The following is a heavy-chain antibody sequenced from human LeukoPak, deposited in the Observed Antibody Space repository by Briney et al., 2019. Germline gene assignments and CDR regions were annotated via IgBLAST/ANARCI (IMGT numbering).Heavy chain of an antibody. V-gene: IGHV3-20*04. CDR3: ARKPYYDSSGYFGYFQH. J-gene: IGHJ1*01. CDR2: INWNGGST. D-gene: IGHD3-22*01. Sequence: PGGSLRLSCAASGFTFDDYGMSWVRQAPGKGLEWVSGINWNGGSTGYADSVKGRFTISRDNAKNSLYLQMNSLRAEDTAVYYCARKPYYDSSGYFGYFQHWGQGTLVTVSS. CDR1: GFTFDDYG.